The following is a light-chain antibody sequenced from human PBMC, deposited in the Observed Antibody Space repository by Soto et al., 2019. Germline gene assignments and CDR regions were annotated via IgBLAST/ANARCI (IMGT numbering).Light chain of an antibody. Sequence: QSVLTQPPSVSAAPGQRVTISCSGSSSNIGGNSVSWYQQLPGTAPKLLIYDDDKRPSGIPDRFSGSQSGTSATLGITGFQTADEADYYSGSWDSSLSPNVFGTGTKVTI. CDR1: SSNIGGNS. CDR3: GSWDSSLSPNV. CDR2: DDD. V-gene: IGLV1-51*01. J-gene: IGLJ1*01.